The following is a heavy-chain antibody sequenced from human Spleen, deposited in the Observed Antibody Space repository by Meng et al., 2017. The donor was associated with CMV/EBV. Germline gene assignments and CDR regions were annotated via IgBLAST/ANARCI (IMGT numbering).Heavy chain of an antibody. Sequence: GSLRLSCAVYGGSFSGYYWSWIRQPPGKGLEWIGEINHSGSTNYNPSLKSRVTISVDTSKNQFSLKLSSVTAADTAVYYCARAGDGWRDFDYWGQGTLVTRLL. CDR3: ARAGDGWRDFDY. V-gene: IGHV4-34*01. J-gene: IGHJ4*02. CDR2: INHSGST. D-gene: IGHD2-15*01. CDR1: GGSFSGYY.